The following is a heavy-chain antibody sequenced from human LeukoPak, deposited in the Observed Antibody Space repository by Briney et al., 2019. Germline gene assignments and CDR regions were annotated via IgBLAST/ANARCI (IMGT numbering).Heavy chain of an antibody. CDR2: INHSGST. D-gene: IGHD6-13*01. V-gene: IGHV4-34*01. CDR1: GGSFSGYY. CDR3: ARDPYSSSWYPVPQY. Sequence: PSETLSLTCAVYGGSFSGYYWSWIRQPPGKGLEWIGEINHSGSTNYNPSLKSRVTISVDTSKNQFSLKLSSVTAADTAVYYCARDPYSSSWYPVPQYWGQGTLVTVSS. J-gene: IGHJ4*02.